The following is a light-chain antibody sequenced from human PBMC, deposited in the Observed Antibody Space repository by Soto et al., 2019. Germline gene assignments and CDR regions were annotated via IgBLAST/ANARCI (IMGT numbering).Light chain of an antibody. CDR2: DVS. J-gene: IGLJ2*01. CDR3: CSYAGSYIVL. CDR1: SSDVGGYNY. V-gene: IGLV2-11*01. Sequence: QSALTQPRSVSGSPGQSVTISCTGTSSDVGGYNYVSWYQQHPGKAPMLVIYDVSKRPSGVPDRFSGSKSVNTASLTISGLQAEDEADYCCCSYAGSYIVLFGGGTKLAVL.